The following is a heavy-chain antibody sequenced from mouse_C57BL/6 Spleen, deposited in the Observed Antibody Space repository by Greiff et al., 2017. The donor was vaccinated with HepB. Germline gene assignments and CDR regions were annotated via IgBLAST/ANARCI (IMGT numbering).Heavy chain of an antibody. CDR1: GFSFTSYG. J-gene: IGHJ2*01. V-gene: IGHV2-2*01. CDR3: ARTYYYGSSYLDY. CDR2: IWSGGST. D-gene: IGHD1-1*01. Sequence: VQGVESGPGLVQPSQSLSITCTVSGFSFTSYGVHWVRQSPGKGLEWLGVIWSGGSTDYNAAFISRLSISKDNSTSQVFFKMNSLQADDTAIYYCARTYYYGSSYLDYWGQGTTLTVSS.